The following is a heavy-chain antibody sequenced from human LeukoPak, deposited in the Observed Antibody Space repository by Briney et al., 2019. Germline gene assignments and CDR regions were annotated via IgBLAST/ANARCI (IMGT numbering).Heavy chain of an antibody. CDR3: ARDGDGYNPTLFDD. CDR2: IYSGGST. Sequence: PGGSLRLSCAASGFTVSSNYMSGVRQARGKGLEGVSVIYSGGSTYYADSVKGRCTISKDNSKKTMYLQMNSLRAEDTAVYYCARDGDGYNPTLFDDWGQGTLVTASS. D-gene: IGHD5-24*01. CDR1: GFTVSSNY. J-gene: IGHJ4*02. V-gene: IGHV3-53*01.